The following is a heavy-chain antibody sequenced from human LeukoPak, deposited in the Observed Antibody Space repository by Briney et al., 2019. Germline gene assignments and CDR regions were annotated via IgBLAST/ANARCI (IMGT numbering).Heavy chain of an antibody. J-gene: IGHJ6*02. CDR2: ISGSGGST. CDR3: AKDPNIALYYDILTGPLSYGMDV. V-gene: IGHV3-23*01. CDR1: GFTFSSYA. Sequence: GGSLRLSCAASGFTFSSYAMSWVRQAPGKGLEWVSAISGSGGSTYYADSVKGRFTISRDNSKNTLYLQMNSLRAEDTAVYYCAKDPNIALYYDILTGPLSYGMDVWGQGTTVTVSS. D-gene: IGHD3-9*01.